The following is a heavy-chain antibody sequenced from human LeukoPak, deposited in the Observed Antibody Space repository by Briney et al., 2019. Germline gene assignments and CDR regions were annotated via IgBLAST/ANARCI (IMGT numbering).Heavy chain of an antibody. CDR2: INHSGST. V-gene: IGHV4-34*01. J-gene: IGHJ5*02. Sequence: SETLSLTCAVYGGSFSGYYWSWIRQPPGKGLEWIGEINHSGSTNYNPSLKSRVTISVDTSKNQFSLKLSSVTAADTAVYYCARGLAVAKYNSFDPWGQGTLVTVSS. CDR3: ARGLAVAKYNSFDP. CDR1: GGSFSGYY. D-gene: IGHD6-19*01.